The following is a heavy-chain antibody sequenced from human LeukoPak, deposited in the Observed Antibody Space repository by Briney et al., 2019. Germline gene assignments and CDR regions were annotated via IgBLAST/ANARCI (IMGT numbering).Heavy chain of an antibody. CDR2: IYSTGST. V-gene: IGHV4-4*07. CDR1: GGSINFYY. J-gene: IGHJ4*02. CDR3: ASTRRAAVAGRFDS. Sequence: PSETLSLTCTVSGGSINFYYWSWIRQPAGKGLEWIGRIYSTGSTNYSPSLKSRVTMSVDESKNQFSLRVHFVSAADTAVYYCASTRRAAVAGRFDSWGQGTLVTVSS. D-gene: IGHD6-19*01.